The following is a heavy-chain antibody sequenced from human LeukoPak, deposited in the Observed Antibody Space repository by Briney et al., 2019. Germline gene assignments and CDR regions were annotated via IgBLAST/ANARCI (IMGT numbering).Heavy chain of an antibody. V-gene: IGHV3-21*01. CDR2: IGSDGSYI. CDR3: ARKMKTGDRVGSFDI. CDR1: GFSFSRHN. J-gene: IGHJ3*02. Sequence: RGSLRLSCAASGFSFSRHNMNWVRQAPMKGLEWVSSIGSDGSYIYYADSVQGRFTISRDNAKNSLYLQMNSLTAEDTAVYYCARKMKTGDRVGSFDIWGQGTMVTVSS. D-gene: IGHD1-1*01.